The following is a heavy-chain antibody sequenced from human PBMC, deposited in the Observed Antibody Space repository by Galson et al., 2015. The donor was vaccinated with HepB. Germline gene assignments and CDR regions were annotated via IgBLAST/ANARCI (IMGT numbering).Heavy chain of an antibody. V-gene: IGHV3-48*01. CDR2: ISSSSTI. CDR1: GFTFSSYS. Sequence: SLRLSCAASGFTFSSYSMNWVRQAPGKGLEWVSYISSSSTIYYADSVKGRFTISRDNAKNSLYLQMNSLRAEDTAVYYCARDLVPMVQGVHTRFDYWGQGTLVTVSS. D-gene: IGHD3-10*01. CDR3: ARDLVPMVQGVHTRFDY. J-gene: IGHJ4*02.